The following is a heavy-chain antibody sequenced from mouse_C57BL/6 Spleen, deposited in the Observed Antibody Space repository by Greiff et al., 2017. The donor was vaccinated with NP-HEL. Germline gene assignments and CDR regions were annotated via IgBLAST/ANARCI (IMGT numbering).Heavy chain of an antibody. CDR1: GYTFTSYW. CDR2: IYPGSGRT. Sequence: QVQLQQPGAELVQPGASVKMSCKASGYTFTSYWITWVKQRPGQGLEWIGDIYPGSGRTNYNEKFKRKATLPVDTASSTAYMQLSSLTSEDSAVYYCARPSPYYYGSSSYAMDYWGQGTSVTVSS. J-gene: IGHJ4*01. D-gene: IGHD1-1*01. CDR3: ARPSPYYYGSSSYAMDY. V-gene: IGHV1-55*01.